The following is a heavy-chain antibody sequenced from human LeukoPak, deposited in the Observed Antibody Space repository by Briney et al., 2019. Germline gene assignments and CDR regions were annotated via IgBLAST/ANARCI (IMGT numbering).Heavy chain of an antibody. CDR3: ARNYYDSSGYYWGDYYYMDV. J-gene: IGHJ6*03. V-gene: IGHV4-34*01. CDR1: GGSFSGYY. Sequence: SETLSLTCAVYGGSFSGYYWSWIRQPPGKGLEWIGEINHSGSTNYNPSLKSRVTISVDTSKNQFSLKLSSVTAADTAVYYCARNYYDSSGYYWGDYYYMDVWGKGTTVTISS. CDR2: INHSGST. D-gene: IGHD3-22*01.